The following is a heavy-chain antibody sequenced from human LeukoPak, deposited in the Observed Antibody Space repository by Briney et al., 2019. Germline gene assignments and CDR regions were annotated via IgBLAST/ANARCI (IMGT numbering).Heavy chain of an antibody. J-gene: IGHJ6*03. V-gene: IGHV3-11*04. CDR3: ARITGTTYYYYMDV. Sequence: GGSLRLSCAASGFTFSDYYMSWIRQAPGKGLEWVSYISSSGSTIYYADSVKGRFTISRDNAKNSLYLQMNSLRAEDTAVYYCARITGTTYYYYMDVWGKGTTVTISS. CDR2: ISSSGSTI. D-gene: IGHD1-1*01. CDR1: GFTFSDYY.